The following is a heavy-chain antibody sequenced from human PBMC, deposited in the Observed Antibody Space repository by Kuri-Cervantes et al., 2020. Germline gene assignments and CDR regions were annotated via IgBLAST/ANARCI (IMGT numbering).Heavy chain of an antibody. CDR2: ISAYNGNT. Sequence: ASVKVSCKASGYTFSSYGITWVRQAPGQGLEWMGWISAYNGNTNYAQKLQGRVTMTTDTSTSTAYMELRSLRSDDTAVYYCARQFYGSGPFDPWGQGTLVTVSS. J-gene: IGHJ5*02. V-gene: IGHV1-18*01. D-gene: IGHD3-10*01. CDR1: GYTFSSYG. CDR3: ARQFYGSGPFDP.